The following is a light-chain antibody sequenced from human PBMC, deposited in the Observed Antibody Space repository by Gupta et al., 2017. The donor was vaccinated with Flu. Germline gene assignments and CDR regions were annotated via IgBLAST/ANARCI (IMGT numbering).Light chain of an antibody. CDR1: QGVSHF. J-gene: IGKJ4*01. V-gene: IGKV3D-11*01. CDR2: DSN. CDR3: QQRTNWRLT. Sequence: PSPLPFFPGDRTPLPLRASQGVSHFLALYQQRPGQSPRLLIYDSNKRATGIPGRFTGSGSGTDFTLTINDLQPEDFAVYYCQQRTNWRLTFGGGTKVEIK.